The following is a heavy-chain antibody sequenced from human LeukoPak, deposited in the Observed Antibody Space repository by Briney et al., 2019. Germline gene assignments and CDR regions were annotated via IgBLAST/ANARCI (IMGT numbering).Heavy chain of an antibody. J-gene: IGHJ3*01. D-gene: IGHD3-16*01. V-gene: IGHV3-15*01. CDR2: IKSKTDGKTT. Sequence: GGSLRLSCAASGFTFSNVWMSWVRQAPGEGLEWVGRIKSKTDGKTTDYAAPVKDRFTVSRDDSKDTLYLQMNSLKAEDTAVYYCTTNAGNYGVDVWGQGTLVTVSS. CDR1: GFTFSNVW. CDR3: TTNAGNYGVDV.